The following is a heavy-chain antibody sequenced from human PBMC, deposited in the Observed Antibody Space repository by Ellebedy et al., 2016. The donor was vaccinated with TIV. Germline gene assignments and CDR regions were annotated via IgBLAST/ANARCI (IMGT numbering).Heavy chain of an antibody. Sequence: GESLKISCKGSGDSFTNYWIVWVRQMPGKGLEWMGIIYPDDSDTRYNPSFQGQVTISADKSISTAYLQWSSLKASATAMYYCARRRGSGWFDYWGQGTLVTVSS. CDR2: IYPDDSDT. D-gene: IGHD6-19*01. CDR3: ARRRGSGWFDY. V-gene: IGHV5-51*01. J-gene: IGHJ4*02. CDR1: GDSFTNYW.